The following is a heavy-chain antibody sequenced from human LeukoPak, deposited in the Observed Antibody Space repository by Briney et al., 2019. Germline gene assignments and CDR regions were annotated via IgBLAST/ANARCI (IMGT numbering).Heavy chain of an antibody. CDR3: ARVRGGRSWYYYGMDV. CDR1: GFTFSNFA. Sequence: GGPLRLSCAASGFTFSNFAMHWARQAPGKGLEWVAVISYDGDNEYYADSVKGQFTISRDNSKDRLYLQMNSLRPEDTAMYYCARVRGGRSWYYYGMDVWGRGTTVTVSS. V-gene: IGHV3-30-3*01. D-gene: IGHD3-16*01. CDR2: ISYDGDNE. J-gene: IGHJ6*02.